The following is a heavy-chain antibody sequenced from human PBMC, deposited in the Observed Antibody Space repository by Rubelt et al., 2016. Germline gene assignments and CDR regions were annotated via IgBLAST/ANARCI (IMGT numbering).Heavy chain of an antibody. CDR3: ARTPGLYDAFDI. CDR1: GGSITSHN. J-gene: IGHJ3*02. D-gene: IGHD2-15*01. Sequence: QVLLQESGPGLVKPSETLSLTCTVSGGSITSHNWSWIRPPPGKGLEWIGYIYDSGSTNYNPSLKSRVSISVDTSKNQFPLQLKSVTPEDTAVYYCARTPGLYDAFDIWGQGTMVTVSS. V-gene: IGHV4-59*11. CDR2: IYDSGST.